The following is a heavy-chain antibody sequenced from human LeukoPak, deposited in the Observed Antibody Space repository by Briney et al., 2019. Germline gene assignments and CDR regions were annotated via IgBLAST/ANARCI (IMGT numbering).Heavy chain of an antibody. Sequence: SETLSLTCTVSGGSISSYYWSWIRQPPGKGLEWIGYIYYSGSTNYNPSLKSRVTISVDTSKNQFSLKLSSVTAADTAVYYCARALETGPVAFDIWGQGTLVTVSS. CDR2: IYYSGST. CDR3: ARALETGPVAFDI. CDR1: GGSISSYY. V-gene: IGHV4-59*01. J-gene: IGHJ3*02. D-gene: IGHD3-10*01.